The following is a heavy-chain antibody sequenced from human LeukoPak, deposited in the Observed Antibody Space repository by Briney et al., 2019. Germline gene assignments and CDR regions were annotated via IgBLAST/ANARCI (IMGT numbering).Heavy chain of an antibody. J-gene: IGHJ4*02. CDR2: IYYSGST. CDR1: GGSISSSSYT. D-gene: IGHD5-12*01. Sequence: SETLSLTCTVSGGSISSSSYTWGWIRQPPGKGLEWIGNIYYSGSTYYNPSLESRVTISVDTSRNQFSLKLNSVTAADTAMYYCARQEYRGYDFGGGGFDYWGQGTLVTVSS. V-gene: IGHV4-39*01. CDR3: ARQEYRGYDFGGGGFDY.